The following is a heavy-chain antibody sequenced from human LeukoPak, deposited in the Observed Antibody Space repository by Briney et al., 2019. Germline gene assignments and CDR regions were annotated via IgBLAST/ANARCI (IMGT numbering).Heavy chain of an antibody. Sequence: SETLSLTCTVSGGSISSYYWSWIRQPPGKGLEWIGYIYYSGSTNYNPSLKSRVTISVDTPNNQFSLKLSSVIAADTAVYYCARVGRLNAFDIWGQGTMVIVSS. V-gene: IGHV4-59*01. D-gene: IGHD3-16*01. CDR3: ARVGRLNAFDI. CDR1: GGSISSYY. J-gene: IGHJ3*02. CDR2: IYYSGST.